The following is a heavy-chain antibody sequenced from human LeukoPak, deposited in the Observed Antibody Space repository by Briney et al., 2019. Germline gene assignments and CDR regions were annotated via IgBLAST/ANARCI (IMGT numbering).Heavy chain of an antibody. V-gene: IGHV1-46*01. CDR3: ARGGFYGDTLN. CDR2: INPSGGST. D-gene: IGHD4-17*01. J-gene: IGHJ4*02. CDR1: GYTFTSYD. Sequence: ASVTVSCKASGYTFTSYDMHWVRQAPGQGLEWMGIINPSGGSTSYAQKFQGRAPMTRDTSTSTDYMELGSLRPEDTAVNYCARGGFYGDTLNWGQGTLVTVSS.